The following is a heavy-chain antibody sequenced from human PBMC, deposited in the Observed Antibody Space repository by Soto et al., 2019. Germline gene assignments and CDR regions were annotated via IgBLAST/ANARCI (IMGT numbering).Heavy chain of an antibody. CDR1: GYTFTSYG. CDR2: ISAYNGNT. V-gene: IGHV1-18*04. Sequence: ASVKVSCKASGYTFTSYGISWVRRAPGQGLEWMGWISAYNGNTNYAQKLQGRVTMTTDTSTSTAYMELRSLRSDDTAVYYGARRQYYYDSSGPTPHGKLDIWGQGTMGTV. J-gene: IGHJ3*02. D-gene: IGHD3-22*01. CDR3: ARRQYYYDSSGPTPHGKLDI.